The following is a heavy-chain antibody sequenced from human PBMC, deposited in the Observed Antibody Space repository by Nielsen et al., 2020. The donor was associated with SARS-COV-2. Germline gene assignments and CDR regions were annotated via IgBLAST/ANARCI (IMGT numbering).Heavy chain of an antibody. Sequence: SETLSLTCTVSGGSISSGGYYWSWIRQHPGKGLEWIGYIYYSGSTYYNPSLKSRVTISVDTSKNQFSLKLSSVTAVDTAVYYCAREYSSSSPGHFDYWGQGTLVTVSS. CDR3: AREYSSSSPGHFDY. V-gene: IGHV4-31*03. D-gene: IGHD6-6*01. J-gene: IGHJ4*02. CDR2: IYYSGST. CDR1: GGSISSGGYY.